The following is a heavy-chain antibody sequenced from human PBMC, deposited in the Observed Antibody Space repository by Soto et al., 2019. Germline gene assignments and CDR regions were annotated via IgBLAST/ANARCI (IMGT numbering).Heavy chain of an antibody. CDR1: GGSFSGYY. V-gene: IGHV4-34*01. CDR3: ARVYPYYDILTGYYSWTLFDY. Sequence: PSETLSLTCAVYGGSFSGYYWSWIRQPPGKGLEWIGEINHSGSTNYNPSLKSRVTISVDTSKNQFSLKLSSVTAADTAVYYCARVYPYYDILTGYYSWTLFDYWGQGTLVTVSS. D-gene: IGHD3-9*01. CDR2: INHSGST. J-gene: IGHJ4*02.